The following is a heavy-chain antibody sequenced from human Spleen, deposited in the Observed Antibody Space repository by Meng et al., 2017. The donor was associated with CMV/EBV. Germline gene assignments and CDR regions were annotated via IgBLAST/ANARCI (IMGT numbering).Heavy chain of an antibody. Sequence: GSFSGYHWSGIRQPPGKGLEWIGEINHSGSTDYSPSLKSRVTISPGTSRNQFSLRLRAVTAADTAVYYCARATNYYGSGNYNNWFDPWGQGTLVTVSS. J-gene: IGHJ5*02. CDR2: INHSGST. D-gene: IGHD3-10*01. CDR3: ARATNYYGSGNYNNWFDP. CDR1: GSFSGYH. V-gene: IGHV4-34*01.